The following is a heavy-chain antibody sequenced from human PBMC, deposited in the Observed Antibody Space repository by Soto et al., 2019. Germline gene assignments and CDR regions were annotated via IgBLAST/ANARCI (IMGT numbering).Heavy chain of an antibody. D-gene: IGHD3-3*01. J-gene: IGHJ6*02. V-gene: IGHV4-4*07. CDR3: ARDQEVWIGYSPYDYVSDF. CDR1: GGSISSYY. Sequence: PSETLSLTCTVSGGSISSYYWSWIRQPAGKGLEWIGRIYTSGSTNYNPSLKSRVTMSVDTSKNQFSLKLSSVTAADTAVYYCARDQEVWIGYSPYDYVSDFWGQGTTVTVS. CDR2: IYTSGST.